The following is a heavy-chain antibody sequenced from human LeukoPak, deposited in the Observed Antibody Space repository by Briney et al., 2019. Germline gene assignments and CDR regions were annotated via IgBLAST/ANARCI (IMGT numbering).Heavy chain of an antibody. J-gene: IGHJ4*02. CDR2: IYSGGST. CDR1: GFTFSSYS. D-gene: IGHD2-21*02. CDR3: ATDFLTAGSDY. Sequence: GGSLRLSCAASGFTFSSYSMNWVRQAPGKGLEWVSVIYSGGSTYYADSVKGRFTISRDNSKNTLYLQMNSLRAEDTAVYYCATDFLTAGSDYWGQGTLVTVSS. V-gene: IGHV3-66*01.